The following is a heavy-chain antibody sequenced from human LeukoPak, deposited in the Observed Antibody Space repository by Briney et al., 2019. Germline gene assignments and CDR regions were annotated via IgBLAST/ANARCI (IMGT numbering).Heavy chain of an antibody. V-gene: IGHV3-21*01. CDR2: ITSSSSHI. Sequence: PGGSLRLSCAASGFNFDSYSMNWVRQAPGKGLEWVSSITSSSSHIFYADSVKGRFTISRDNSKNTLYLQMSSVRVEDAAVYYCVKDHLGGNAFQVWGKGTMVTVSS. J-gene: IGHJ3*01. CDR1: GFNFDSYS. D-gene: IGHD3-16*01. CDR3: VKDHLGGNAFQV.